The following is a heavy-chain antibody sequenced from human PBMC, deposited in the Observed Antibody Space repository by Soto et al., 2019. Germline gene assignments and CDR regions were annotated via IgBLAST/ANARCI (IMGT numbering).Heavy chain of an antibody. CDR1: GYTFASYD. CDR3: ARSDGYNFNWLES. CDR2: MNPNSGNT. D-gene: IGHD2-21*01. J-gene: IGHJ5*01. V-gene: IGHV1-8*01. Sequence: QVQLEQSGAEVKTPGASVKVSCKASGYTFASYDINWVRQAPGQGLEWMAWMNPNSGNTNYAQKFQGRLTMTRDTALSIAHMELSGLRKEDTAVYYCARSDGYNFNWLESWGQGTLVIVSA.